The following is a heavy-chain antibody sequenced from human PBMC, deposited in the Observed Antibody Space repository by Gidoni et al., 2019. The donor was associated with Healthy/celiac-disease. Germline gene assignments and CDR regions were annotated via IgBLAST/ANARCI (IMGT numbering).Heavy chain of an antibody. CDR3: ARVHVIFGVVTPLDV. CDR1: GFTFSSYE. CDR2: ISSSGSTI. V-gene: IGHV3-48*03. D-gene: IGHD3-3*01. J-gene: IGHJ6*04. Sequence: EVQLVESGGGLVQPGGSLSLSCAASGFTFSSYEMNWVRQAPGKGLEWVSYISSSGSTIYYADAVKGRFTISRDNAKNSLYLQMYSLRAEDTAVYYCARVHVIFGVVTPLDVWGKGTTVTVSS.